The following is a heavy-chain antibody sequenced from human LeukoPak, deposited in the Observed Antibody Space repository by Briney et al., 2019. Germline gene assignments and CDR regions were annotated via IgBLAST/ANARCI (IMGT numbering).Heavy chain of an antibody. Sequence: SETLSLTCTVSGYSISSGYYWGWIREPPEKGLEWIGSTYRSGSTYYNPSLESRVTISVDTSKNHISLELTSVTAADTAVYYCARSPHCSSRTSCYSLGYYFDYWGQGTLVTVSS. J-gene: IGHJ4*02. V-gene: IGHV4-38-2*02. D-gene: IGHD2-2*01. CDR1: GYSISSGYY. CDR3: ARSPHCSSRTSCYSLGYYFDY. CDR2: TYRSGST.